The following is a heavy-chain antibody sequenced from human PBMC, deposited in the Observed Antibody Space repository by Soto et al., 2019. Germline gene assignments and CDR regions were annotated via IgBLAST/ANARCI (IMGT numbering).Heavy chain of an antibody. D-gene: IGHD2-8*01. CDR3: VNAISSTTSDHY. Sequence: GGSLRLSCAASGFTFSSYSMNWVRQAPGKGLEWVSYISSSSSTIYYADSVKGRFTISRDNSKNTLYLQMNSLTDEDTAVYYCVNAISSTTSDHYFGRGTLVTVSS. V-gene: IGHV3-48*02. J-gene: IGHJ4*02. CDR1: GFTFSSYS. CDR2: ISSSSSTI.